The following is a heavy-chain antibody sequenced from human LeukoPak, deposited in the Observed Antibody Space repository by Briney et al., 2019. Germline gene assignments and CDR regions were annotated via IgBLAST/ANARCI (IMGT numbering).Heavy chain of an antibody. Sequence: GGSLRLSCAASGFTFSSYSMSWVRQAPGKGLEWVSSISSSSSYIYYADSVKGRFTISRDNAKNSLYLQMNSLRAEDTAVYYCARVSSGWVDYWGQGTLVTVSS. CDR2: ISSSSSYI. D-gene: IGHD6-19*01. V-gene: IGHV3-21*01. J-gene: IGHJ4*02. CDR3: ARVSSGWVDY. CDR1: GFTFSSYS.